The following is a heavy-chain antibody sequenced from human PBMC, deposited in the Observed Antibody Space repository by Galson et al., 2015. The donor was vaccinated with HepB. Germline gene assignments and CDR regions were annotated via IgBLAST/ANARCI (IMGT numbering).Heavy chain of an antibody. CDR2: IYWNDDQ. V-gene: IGHV2-5*01. CDR3: AHRRLRGNDIVTRVYPPLVDD. Sequence: PALVKPTQTLTLTCTFSGFSLSTHGVGVGWIRQPPGKAPEWLALIYWNDDQRFSPSLKNRLTITKDTSTNQVVLTMNKVDPADTATYYCAHRRLRGNDIVTRVYPPLVDDWGPGTLVIVSS. CDR1: GFSLSTHGVG. D-gene: IGHD3-9*01. J-gene: IGHJ4*02.